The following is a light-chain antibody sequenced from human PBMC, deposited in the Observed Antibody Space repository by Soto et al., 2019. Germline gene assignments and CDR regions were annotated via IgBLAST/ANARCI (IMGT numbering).Light chain of an antibody. V-gene: IGKV1-27*01. CDR3: QKYNSAPQT. Sequence: DIPMTQSPSSLSASVGDRVTITCRASQGISNYLAWYQQKPGKVPKLLIYAASTLQSGVPSRLSGSGSGTDVTLTISSLQPEDVATYYCQKYNSAPQTFGQGTKVEIK. CDR1: QGISNY. CDR2: AAS. J-gene: IGKJ1*01.